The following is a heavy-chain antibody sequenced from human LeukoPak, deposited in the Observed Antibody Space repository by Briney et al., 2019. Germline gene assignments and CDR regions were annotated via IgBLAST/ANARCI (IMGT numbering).Heavy chain of an antibody. CDR3: AKDSYYYYGMDV. Sequence: PGGSLRLSCAASGFTFDDYAMHWVRHAPGKGLEWVSGISWNSGSIGYADSVKGRFTISRDNAKNSLYLQMNSLRAEDTSLYYCAKDSYYYYGMDVWGQGTTVTVSS. CDR1: GFTFDDYA. CDR2: ISWNSGSI. J-gene: IGHJ6*02. V-gene: IGHV3-9*01.